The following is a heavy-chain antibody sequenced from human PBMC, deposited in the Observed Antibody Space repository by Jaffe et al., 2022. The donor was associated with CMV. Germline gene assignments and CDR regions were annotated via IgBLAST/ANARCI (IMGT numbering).Heavy chain of an antibody. V-gene: IGHV1-69*01. CDR2: IIPIFGTA. D-gene: IGHD6-6*01. CDR1: GGTFSSYA. Sequence: QVQLVQSGAEVKKPGSSVKVSCKASGGTFSSYAISWVRQAPGQGLEWMGGIIPIFGTANYAQKFQGRVTITADESTSTAYMELSSLRSEDTAVYYCARDTRGGQLVEGGDDWFDPWGQGTLVTVSS. CDR3: ARDTRGGQLVEGGDDWFDP. J-gene: IGHJ5*02.